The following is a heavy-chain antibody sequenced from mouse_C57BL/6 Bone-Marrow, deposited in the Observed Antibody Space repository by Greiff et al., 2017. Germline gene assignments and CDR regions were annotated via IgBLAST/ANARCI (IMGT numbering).Heavy chain of an antibody. CDR2: INPSSGYT. Sequence: QVHVKQSGAELAKPGASVKLSCKASGYTFTSYWMHWVKQRPGQGLEWIGYINPSSGYTKYNQKFKDKATLTADKASSTAYMQLISLTYEDSAVYYCARLERPKWGQGTLVTVSA. J-gene: IGHJ3*02. CDR3: ARLERPK. V-gene: IGHV1-7*01. CDR1: GYTFTSYW.